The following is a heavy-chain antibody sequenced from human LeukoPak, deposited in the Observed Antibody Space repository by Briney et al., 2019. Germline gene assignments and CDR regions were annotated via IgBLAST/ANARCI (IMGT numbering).Heavy chain of an antibody. CDR3: AKDPSYSSSSGY. J-gene: IGHJ4*02. CDR1: GFTFSSYA. D-gene: IGHD6-13*01. CDR2: ISGSGGST. V-gene: IGHV3-23*01. Sequence: GGSLRLSCAASGFTFSSYAMSWVRRAPGKGPEWVSAISGSGGSTYYADSVKGRFTISRDNSKNTLYLQMNSLRAEDTAVYYCAKDPSYSSSSGYWGQGTLVTVSS.